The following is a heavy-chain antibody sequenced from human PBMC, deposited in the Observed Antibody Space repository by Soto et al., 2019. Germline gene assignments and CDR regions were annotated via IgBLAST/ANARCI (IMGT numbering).Heavy chain of an antibody. CDR3: ARVTVTTEYYYYYYMDV. Sequence: GGSLRLSCAASGFTFSSYGMHWVRQAPGKGLEWVAVIWYDGSKKYYADSVKGRFTNSRDNSKNTLYLQMNSLRAEDTAVYYCARVTVTTEYYYYYYMDVWGKGTTVTVSS. D-gene: IGHD4-4*01. V-gene: IGHV3-33*01. J-gene: IGHJ6*03. CDR1: GFTFSSYG. CDR2: IWYDGSKK.